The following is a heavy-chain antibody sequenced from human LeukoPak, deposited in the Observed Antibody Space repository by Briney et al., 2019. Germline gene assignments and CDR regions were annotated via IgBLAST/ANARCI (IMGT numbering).Heavy chain of an antibody. J-gene: IGHJ4*02. V-gene: IGHV3-23*01. CDR2: ISGSGDIT. CDR3: ATDYYDSSGSYTVDY. CDR1: GFTFRSYA. D-gene: IGHD3-22*01. Sequence: GGSLRLSCAASGFTFRSYAMSWVRQAPGKGLEWVSVISGSGDITQSADSVKGRFTISRDNSKNTLYLQMNSLRAEDTAEYYCATDYYDSSGSYTVDYWGQGTLVTVSS.